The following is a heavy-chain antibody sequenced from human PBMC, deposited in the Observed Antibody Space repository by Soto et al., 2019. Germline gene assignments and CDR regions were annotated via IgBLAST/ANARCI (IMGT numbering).Heavy chain of an antibody. CDR3: ARMGQVDWLLFSAFDI. D-gene: IGHD3-9*01. J-gene: IGHJ3*02. CDR2: ISSSSSTI. CDR1: GFTFSSYS. Sequence: GGSLRLSCAASGFTFSSYSMNWVRQAPGKGLEWVPYISSSSSTIYYADSVKGRFTISRDNAKNSLYLQMNSLRAEDTAVYYCARMGQVDWLLFSAFDIWGQGTMGTVS. V-gene: IGHV3-48*01.